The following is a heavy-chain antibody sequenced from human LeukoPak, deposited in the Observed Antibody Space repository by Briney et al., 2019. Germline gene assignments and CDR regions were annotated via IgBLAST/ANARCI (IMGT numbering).Heavy chain of an antibody. V-gene: IGHV1-18*01. CDR2: ISAYNGNT. J-gene: IGHJ4*02. CDR1: GYTFTSYG. D-gene: IGHD6-13*01. Sequence: ASVKVSCKASGYTFTSYGISWVRQAPGQGLEWMGWISAYNGNTNYAQKLQGRVTMTTDTSTSTAYKELRSLRSDDTAVYYCARADSSSWHGDYWGQGTLVTVSS. CDR3: ARADSSSWHGDY.